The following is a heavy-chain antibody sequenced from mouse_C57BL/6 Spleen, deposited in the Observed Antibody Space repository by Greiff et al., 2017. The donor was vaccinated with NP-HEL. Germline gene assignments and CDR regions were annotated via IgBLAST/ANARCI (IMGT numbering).Heavy chain of an antibody. D-gene: IGHD2-3*01. CDR1: GYSITSGYY. Sequence: DVQLVESGPGLVKPSQSLSLTCSVTGYSITSGYYWNWIRQFPGNKLEWMGYISYDGSNNYNPSLKNRISITRDTSKNQFFLKLNSVTTEDTATYYCARRWFLYAMDYWGQGTSVTVSS. CDR2: ISYDGSN. CDR3: ARRWFLYAMDY. J-gene: IGHJ4*01. V-gene: IGHV3-6*01.